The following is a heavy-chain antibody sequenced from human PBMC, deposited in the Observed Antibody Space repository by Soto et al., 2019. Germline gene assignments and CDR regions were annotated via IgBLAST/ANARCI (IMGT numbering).Heavy chain of an antibody. CDR1: GGTFSTYG. CDR2: IIPIFDTT. V-gene: IGHV1-69*01. J-gene: IGHJ6*02. CDR3: ARGEAAAATSGMDV. Sequence: QVQLVQSGAEVKQPGSSVKVSCKASGGTFSTYGINWVRQAPGQGLEWMGGIIPIFDTTNYAQKFQGNFTITADESTSTVYMELSSLRSEDTAVCYCARGEAAAATSGMDVWGQGTPVTVSS. D-gene: IGHD6-13*01.